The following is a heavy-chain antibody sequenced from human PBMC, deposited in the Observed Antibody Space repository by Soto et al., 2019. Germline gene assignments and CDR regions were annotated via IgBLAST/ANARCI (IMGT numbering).Heavy chain of an antibody. D-gene: IGHD6-19*01. V-gene: IGHV3-23*01. Sequence: EVQLLESGGGLVQPGGSLRLSCAASGFTFSSYAMSWVRQAPGKGLEWVSAISGSGGTTYYADSVKGRFTFSRDNSKNPLNQHMSSLRAEDTAVYYCATTAIGWFSAFDICGQGTMVTVSS. J-gene: IGHJ3*02. CDR1: GFTFSSYA. CDR2: ISGSGGTT. CDR3: ATTAIGWFSAFDI.